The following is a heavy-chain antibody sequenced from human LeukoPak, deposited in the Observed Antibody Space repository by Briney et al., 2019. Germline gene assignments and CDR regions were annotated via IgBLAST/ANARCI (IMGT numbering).Heavy chain of an antibody. V-gene: IGHV3-7*01. J-gene: IGHJ3*02. D-gene: IGHD3-9*01. CDR1: GFSFSGYW. CDR3: ARDWYFDWLFTEPDAFDI. CDR2: ISPEGSDK. Sequence: GGSLRLSCAASGFSFSGYWMRWVRQAPGKGLEWVANISPEGSDKYFKDSVKGRFTISRDNAKNTLYLQMNSLRAEDTAVYYCARDWYFDWLFTEPDAFDIWGQGTMDTVSS.